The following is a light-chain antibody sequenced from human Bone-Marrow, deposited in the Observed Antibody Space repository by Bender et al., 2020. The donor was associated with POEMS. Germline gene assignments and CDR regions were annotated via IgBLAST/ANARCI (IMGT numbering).Light chain of an antibody. V-gene: IGLV3-25*03. Sequence: ASITCSGDVLTQRYGFWYQQKPGQAPVLVIYRNTGRPSGIPERFSGSFSGTTLTLTISGVQAEDEADYYCQSVDISDTLQVFGGGTKLTVL. CDR1: VLTQRY. CDR2: RNT. J-gene: IGLJ2*01. CDR3: QSVDISDTLQV.